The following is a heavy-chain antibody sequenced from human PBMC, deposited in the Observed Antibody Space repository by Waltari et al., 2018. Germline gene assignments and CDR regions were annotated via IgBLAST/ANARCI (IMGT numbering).Heavy chain of an antibody. CDR1: GFPFRDDG. V-gene: IGHV3-48*04. CDR3: ARGLTTLDL. CDR2: ISGSDNAI. Sequence: VQLVESGGGFVQPGGSLRLSCAASGFPFRDDGMNWVRQAPGKGLEWISYISGSDNAIYDANWVRGRFTISRDNAKDSLYLQMNNLRGDDTAVYYCARGLTTLDLWGQGTLVTVSS. J-gene: IGHJ5*02.